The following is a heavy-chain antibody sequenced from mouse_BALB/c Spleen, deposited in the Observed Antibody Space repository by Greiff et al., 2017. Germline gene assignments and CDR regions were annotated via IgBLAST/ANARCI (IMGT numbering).Heavy chain of an antibody. Sequence: QVQLQQPGSELVRPGASVKLSCKASGYTFTSYWMHWVKQRPGQGLEWIGNIDPYYGGTSYNQKFKGKATLTVDKSSSTAYMQLKSLTSEDSAVYYCARGGPGFDYWGQGTTLTVSS. D-gene: IGHD4-1*01. CDR1: GYTFTSYW. CDR2: IDPYYGGT. J-gene: IGHJ2*01. CDR3: ARGGPGFDY. V-gene: IGHV1-53*01.